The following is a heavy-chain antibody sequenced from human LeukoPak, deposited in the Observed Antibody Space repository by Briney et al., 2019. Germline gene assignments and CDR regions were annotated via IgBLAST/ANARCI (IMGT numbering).Heavy chain of an antibody. V-gene: IGHV3-23*01. Sequence: GGSLRLSCAASGLTYSSYDMNWVRQAPGKGLEWVSTISGSGGSTYYADSVKGRFTISRDTSKSTLYLQMNGLRAEDTAVYYCANSPSSGWFRYFDYWGQGTLVNVSS. CDR1: GLTYSSYD. CDR3: ANSPSSGWFRYFDY. CDR2: ISGSGGST. J-gene: IGHJ4*02. D-gene: IGHD6-19*01.